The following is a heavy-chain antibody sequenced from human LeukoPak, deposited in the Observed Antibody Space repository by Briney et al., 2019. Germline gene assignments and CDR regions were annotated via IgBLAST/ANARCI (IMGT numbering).Heavy chain of an antibody. J-gene: IGHJ5*02. CDR2: IYYSGST. D-gene: IGHD4-17*01. Sequence: SQALSLTCTVSGGSISSGGYYWSWIRQHPGKGLEWIGYIYYSGSTYYNPSLKSRVTISVDTSKNQFSLKLSSVTAADTAVYYCARDSTVTHFDPWGQGTLVTVSS. CDR3: ARDSTVTHFDP. CDR1: GGSISSGGYY. V-gene: IGHV4-31*03.